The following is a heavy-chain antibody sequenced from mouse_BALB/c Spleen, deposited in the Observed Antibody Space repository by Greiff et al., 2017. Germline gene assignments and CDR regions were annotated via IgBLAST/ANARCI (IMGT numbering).Heavy chain of an antibody. CDR3: ASYYDYDSAWFAY. D-gene: IGHD2-4*01. CDR2: IWAGGST. J-gene: IGHJ3*01. V-gene: IGHV2-9*02. Sequence: QVQLQQSGPGLVAPSQSLSITCTVSGFSLTSYGVHWVRQPPGKGLEWLGVIWAGGSTNYNSALMSRLSISKDNSKSQVFLKMNSLQTDDTAMYYCASYYDYDSAWFAYWGQGTLVTVSA. CDR1: GFSLTSYG.